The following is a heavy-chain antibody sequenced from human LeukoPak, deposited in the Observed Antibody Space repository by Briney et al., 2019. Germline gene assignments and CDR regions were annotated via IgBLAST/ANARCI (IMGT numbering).Heavy chain of an antibody. D-gene: IGHD6-13*01. Sequence: GGSLRLSCAASGFTFSKFWMSWVRQAPGKGLKWVANIKQDGSVKYYVDSVKGRFTISRDNAENSLYLQMNSLRVEDAAVYYCATSTEAAGSDWGQGTLVTVSS. CDR2: IKQDGSVK. CDR1: GFTFSKFW. V-gene: IGHV3-7*03. CDR3: ATSTEAAGSD. J-gene: IGHJ4*02.